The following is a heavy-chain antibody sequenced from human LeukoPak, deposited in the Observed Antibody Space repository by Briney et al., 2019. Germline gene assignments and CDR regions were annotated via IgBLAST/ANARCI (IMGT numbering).Heavy chain of an antibody. D-gene: IGHD1-26*01. J-gene: IGHJ4*02. CDR2: IKEDGSEK. CDR1: GFTFSTYW. V-gene: IGHV3-7*01. CDR3: ARDKRKGIVGSTKSYFDY. Sequence: GGSLTLSCAASGFTFSTYWMSWVRQAPGKGLEWVANIKEDGSEKYYVDSVKGRFTISRDNAKKSLYLQMNSLRADDTAVYYCARDKRKGIVGSTKSYFDYWGQGTLVTVSS.